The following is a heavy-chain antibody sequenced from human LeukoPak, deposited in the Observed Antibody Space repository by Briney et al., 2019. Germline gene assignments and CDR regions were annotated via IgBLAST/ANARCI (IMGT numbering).Heavy chain of an antibody. CDR2: IYTSGST. Sequence: SETLSLTCTVSGGSISSYYWSWIRQPPGKGLEWIGYIYTSGSTNYNPSLKSRVTISVDTSKNQFSLKLSSVTAADTAVYYCARHFSLGTLFDYWGQGTLVTVSS. V-gene: IGHV4-4*09. CDR1: GGSISSYY. D-gene: IGHD3-16*01. CDR3: ARHFSLGTLFDY. J-gene: IGHJ4*02.